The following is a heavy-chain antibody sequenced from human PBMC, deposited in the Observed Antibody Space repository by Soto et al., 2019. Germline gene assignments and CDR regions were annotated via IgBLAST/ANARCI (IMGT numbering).Heavy chain of an antibody. J-gene: IGHJ6*02. CDR2: IYYTGNT. V-gene: IGHV4-39*01. CDR3: ASEVSSTDGMDV. D-gene: IGHD2-15*01. Sequence: SETLSLTCTVSGDSSVSSSSYYWGWIRQPPGKGLEWIGSIYYTGNTFYSPSFRSRLTISVDTSKSQFSLKLRSVTAADTATYYCASEVSSTDGMDVWGQGTTVTVSS. CDR1: GDSSVSSSSYY.